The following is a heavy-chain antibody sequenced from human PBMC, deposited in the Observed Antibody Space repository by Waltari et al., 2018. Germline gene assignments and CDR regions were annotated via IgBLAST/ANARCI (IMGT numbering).Heavy chain of an antibody. V-gene: IGHV3-53*01. CDR3: ARDRDYDYGDYGLGY. J-gene: IGHJ4*02. CDR1: GFTVSSTS. Sequence: EVQLVGSGGGLIKPGGSLRPSCEASGFTVSSTSLTWVGQAPGKGLEWVSVIYSGGSTYYADSVKGRFTISRDNSKNTLYLQMNSLRAEDTAVYYCARDRDYDYGDYGLGYWGQGTLVTVSS. D-gene: IGHD4-17*01. CDR2: IYSGGST.